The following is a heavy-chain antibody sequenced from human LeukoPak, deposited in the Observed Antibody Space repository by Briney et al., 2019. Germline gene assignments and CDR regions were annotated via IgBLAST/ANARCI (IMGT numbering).Heavy chain of an antibody. Sequence: GGSLRLSCAASGFTFSSYSMNWVRQAPGKGLEWVSGISWNSGTKGYADSVKGRFTISRDNAKNSLYLQMNSLRGEDAALYYCAVLHYYAMDVWGQGTTVTVSS. CDR3: AVLHYYAMDV. J-gene: IGHJ6*02. CDR1: GFTFSSYS. D-gene: IGHD2-8*01. CDR2: ISWNSGTK. V-gene: IGHV3-9*01.